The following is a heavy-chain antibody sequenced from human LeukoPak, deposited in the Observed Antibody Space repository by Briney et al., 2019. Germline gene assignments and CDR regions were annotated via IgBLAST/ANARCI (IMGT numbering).Heavy chain of an antibody. CDR3: ARKAYGMDV. CDR2: MKPDGSEK. CDR1: GFTFSNYW. J-gene: IGHJ6*04. V-gene: IGHV3-7*03. Sequence: GSLRLSCAASGFTFSNYWMSWVRQAPGKGLEWVANMKPDGSEKYYVDSVKGRFTISRGNAKNSLYLQMNSLRAEDTAVYYCARKAYGMDVWGKGTTVTVSS.